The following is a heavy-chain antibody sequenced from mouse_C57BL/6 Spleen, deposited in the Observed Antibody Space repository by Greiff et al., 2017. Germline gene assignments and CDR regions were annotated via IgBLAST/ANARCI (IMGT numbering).Heavy chain of an antibody. CDR2: IRNKANNHAT. V-gene: IGHV6-6*01. CDR3: TRGGLYAMDY. J-gene: IGHJ4*01. Sequence: EVKVEESGGGLVQPGGSMKLSCAASGFPFSDAWMDWVRQSPGKGLEWVAEIRNKANNHATYYAESVKGRFTISRDESKSSVYLQMNSLRAEDTGIYYCTRGGLYAMDYWGQGTSVTVSS. D-gene: IGHD1-1*02. CDR1: GFPFSDAW.